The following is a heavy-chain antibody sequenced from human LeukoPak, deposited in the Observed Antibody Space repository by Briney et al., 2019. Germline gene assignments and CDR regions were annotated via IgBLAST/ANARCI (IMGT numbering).Heavy chain of an antibody. CDR3: ATGAYCSSTSCSYYYYYMDV. CDR2: FDPEDGET. D-gene: IGHD2-2*01. Sequence: ASVKVSCKVSGHTLTELSMHWVRQGPGKGLEWMGGFDPEDGETIYAQKFQGRVTMTEDTSTDTAYMELSSLRSEDTAVYYCATGAYCSSTSCSYYYYYMDVWGKGTTVTVSS. V-gene: IGHV1-24*01. CDR1: GHTLTELS. J-gene: IGHJ6*03.